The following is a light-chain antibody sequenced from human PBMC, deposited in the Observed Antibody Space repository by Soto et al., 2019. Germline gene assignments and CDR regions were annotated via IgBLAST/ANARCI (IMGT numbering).Light chain of an antibody. V-gene: IGKV1-5*01. CDR1: QSINTW. CDR3: QQYRTYSRT. J-gene: IGKJ1*01. CDR2: DVS. Sequence: DIEMTQSPCTVSASVGDRITITCRASQSINTWLAWYRQRPGEAPQLLIYDVSTLAMGVPSRFSGSGSGTDFTLSISRLQPDDFATFYCQQYRTYSRTFGQGTKVEVK.